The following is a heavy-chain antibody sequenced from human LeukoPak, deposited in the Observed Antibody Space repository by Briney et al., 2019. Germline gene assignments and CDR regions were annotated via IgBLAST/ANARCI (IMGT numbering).Heavy chain of an antibody. CDR3: TRVQCSGSGLSSYFDY. V-gene: IGHV4-59*01. D-gene: IGHD3-10*01. CDR1: GGSISSYY. Sequence: PSETLSLTCTVSGGSISSYYWSWIRQSPGKGLEWVGYIYYTGSTNYNPSLKRRVTISVDTSKNQFSLNLRTVTSADTAVYYCTRVQCSGSGLSSYFDYWGQGTLVTVSS. CDR2: IYYTGST. J-gene: IGHJ4*02.